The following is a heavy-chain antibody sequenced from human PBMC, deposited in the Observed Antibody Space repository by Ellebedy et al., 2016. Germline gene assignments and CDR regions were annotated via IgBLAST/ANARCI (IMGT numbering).Heavy chain of an antibody. D-gene: IGHD6-6*01. CDR2: VFYGGST. Sequence: GSLRLXXAVSGFTFTTYAMTWIRQSPGKGLEWIGYVFYGGSTKYNPSLRSRVTISLGPSKNQFSLRVTSVAAADTAVYYCARDVCLYSSSPSFDSWGQGTLVTVSS. CDR3: ARDVCLYSSSPSFDS. J-gene: IGHJ4*02. CDR1: GFTFTTYA. V-gene: IGHV4-59*01.